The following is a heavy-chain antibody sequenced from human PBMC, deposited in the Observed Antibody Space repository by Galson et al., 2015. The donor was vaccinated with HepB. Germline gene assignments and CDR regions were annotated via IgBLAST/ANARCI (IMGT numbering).Heavy chain of an antibody. CDR2: IIPIFGPA. CDR1: GGTVSTYA. J-gene: IGHJ4*02. CDR3: AGGVSSSWFRFDY. Sequence: SVKVSCKASGGTVSTYAFTWVRQAPGHGLEWMGWIIPIFGPATYAQKFQGRATITADESTGIAYLELRSLRFEDTGVYYCAGGVSSSWFRFDYWGQGALGTVSS. V-gene: IGHV1-69*13. D-gene: IGHD6-13*01.